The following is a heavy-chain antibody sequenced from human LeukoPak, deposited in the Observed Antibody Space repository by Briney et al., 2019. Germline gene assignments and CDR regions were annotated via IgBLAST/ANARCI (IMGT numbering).Heavy chain of an antibody. CDR3: ARDHYGDHSYFEY. CDR1: GFTLSSYG. J-gene: IGHJ4*02. V-gene: IGHV3-33*01. Sequence: WGSLRLSCAASGFTLSSYGMHWVRQAPSKGLEWVAVIWYDENNKYYTDSVKCRFTISRDNSKNTLYLQMNSLSAGDTAVYYCARDHYGDHSYFEYWGQGTLVTVSP. D-gene: IGHD4-17*01. CDR2: IWYDENNK.